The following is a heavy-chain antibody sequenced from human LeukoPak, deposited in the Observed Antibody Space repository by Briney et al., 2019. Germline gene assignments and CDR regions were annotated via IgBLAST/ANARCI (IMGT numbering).Heavy chain of an antibody. CDR2: MNKDGSQK. V-gene: IGHV3-7*03. J-gene: IGHJ6*04. CDR1: GFILSNHW. CDR3: GGNMGLEV. D-gene: IGHD1-26*01. Sequence: GGSLRLSCAASGFILSNHWMTWVRQAPGKGPEWVANMNKDGSQKYYVDSVKGRFTISRDTAKNSLYLQMNNLRVEDTALYYCGGNMGLEVWGKGPTVIVSS.